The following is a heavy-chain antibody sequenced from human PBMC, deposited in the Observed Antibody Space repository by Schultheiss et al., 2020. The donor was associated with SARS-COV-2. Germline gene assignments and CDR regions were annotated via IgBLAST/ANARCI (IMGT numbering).Heavy chain of an antibody. V-gene: IGHV1-18*01. CDR2: INPNSGNT. D-gene: IGHD3-9*01. Sequence: ASVKVSCKASGYTFTSYGISWVRQAPGQGLEWMGWINPNSGNTNYAQKLQGRVTMTTDTSTSTAYMELRSLRSDDTAVYYCARDSAGILTGNYYYGMDVWGQGTTVTVSS. CDR1: GYTFTSYG. CDR3: ARDSAGILTGNYYYGMDV. J-gene: IGHJ6*02.